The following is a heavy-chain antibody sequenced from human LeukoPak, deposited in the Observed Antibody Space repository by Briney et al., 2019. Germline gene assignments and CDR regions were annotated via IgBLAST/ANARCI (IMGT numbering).Heavy chain of an antibody. CDR2: INPNSGGT. J-gene: IGHJ6*03. CDR1: GYTFTGYY. CDR3: ARNTIFGVLHDTRYYYYYYMDV. Sequence: GASVKVSCKASGYTFTGYYMHWVRQAPGQGLEWMGWINPNSGGTNYAQKFQGRVTMTRDTSISTAYMELSRLRSDDTAVYYCARNTIFGVLHDTRYYYYYYMDVWGKGTTVTVSS. V-gene: IGHV1-2*02. D-gene: IGHD3-3*01.